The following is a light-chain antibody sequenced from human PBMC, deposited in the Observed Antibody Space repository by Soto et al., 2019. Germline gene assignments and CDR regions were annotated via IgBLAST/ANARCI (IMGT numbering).Light chain of an antibody. V-gene: IGKV1-39*01. CDR1: QSISSY. Sequence: DIQMTQSPSSLSASVGDRVTITCRASQSISSYLNWYQQNPGKAPKLLIYAASILQSGVPSRFSGSGSGTEFTLTISSLQPEDFATYYCQQSSSTPRTFGQGTKVEIK. CDR3: QQSSSTPRT. J-gene: IGKJ1*01. CDR2: AAS.